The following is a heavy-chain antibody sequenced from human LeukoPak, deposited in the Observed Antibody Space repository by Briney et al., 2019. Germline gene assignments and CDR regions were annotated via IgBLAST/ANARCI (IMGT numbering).Heavy chain of an antibody. V-gene: IGHV4-59*08. CDR3: ARTISGWYYVDY. Sequence: SETLSLTCSVSGGSNSAYYWSWIRQPPGKGLEWIGYINYSGRTDYNPSLKGRVTISVDTSKNQFSLKLSSVTAADTAVFYCARTISGWYYVDYWGQGTLVTVSS. CDR2: INYSGRT. CDR1: GGSNSAYY. D-gene: IGHD6-13*01. J-gene: IGHJ4*02.